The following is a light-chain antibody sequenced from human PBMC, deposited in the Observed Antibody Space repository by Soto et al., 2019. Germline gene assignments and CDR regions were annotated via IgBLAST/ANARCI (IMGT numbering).Light chain of an antibody. CDR3: SSYTRSSTVV. V-gene: IGLV2-14*01. J-gene: IGLJ2*01. CDR2: DVS. CDR1: SSDVGGYNY. Sequence: QSVLTQPASVSGSPGQSITISCTGTSSDVGGYNYVSWYQQHPGKAPKLMIYDVSNRPSGVSNRFSGSKSGNTASLTISGFQSEDEADYYCSSYTRSSTVVFGGGTKLTVL.